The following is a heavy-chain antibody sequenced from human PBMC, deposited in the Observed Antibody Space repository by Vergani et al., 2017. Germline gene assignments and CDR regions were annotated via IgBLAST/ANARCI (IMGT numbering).Heavy chain of an antibody. J-gene: IGHJ3*02. CDR2: IYTSGST. CDR1: GGSISSYY. D-gene: IGHD5-12*01. CDR3: AREGFGQWLLRRAFDI. V-gene: IGHV4-4*07. Sequence: QVQLQESGPGLVKPSETLSLTCTVSGGSISSYYWSWIRQPAGKGLEWIGRIYTSGSTNYNPSLKSRVTMSVDTSKNQFSLKLSSVTAADTAVYYCAREGFGQWLLRRAFDIWGQGTMVTVSS.